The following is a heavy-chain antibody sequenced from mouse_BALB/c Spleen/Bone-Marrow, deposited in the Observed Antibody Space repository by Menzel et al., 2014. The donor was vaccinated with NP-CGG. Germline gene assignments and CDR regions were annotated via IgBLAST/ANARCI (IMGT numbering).Heavy chain of an antibody. J-gene: IGHJ2*01. CDR2: INSNGGST. V-gene: IGHV5-6-3*01. Sequence: EVHLVESGGGLVQPGGSLKLSCAASGFTFSSYGMSWVRQTPDKRLELVATINSNGGSTYYPDSVKGRFTISRDNAKNTLYLQMSSLKSEDTAVYYCARDYDYDYWGQGTTLTVSS. D-gene: IGHD2-4*01. CDR1: GFTFSSYG. CDR3: ARDYDYDY.